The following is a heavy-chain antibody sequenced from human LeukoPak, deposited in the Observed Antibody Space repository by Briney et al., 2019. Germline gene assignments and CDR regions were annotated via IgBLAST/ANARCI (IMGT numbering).Heavy chain of an antibody. CDR2: ISSSSYI. Sequence: GGSLRLSCAASGFTFSSYSMNWVRQAPGKGLEWVSSISSSSYIYYADSVKGRFTISRENAKNSLYLQMNSLRAEDTAVYYCARVSAEGNTAMVNGGFDYWGQGTLVTVSS. D-gene: IGHD5-18*01. CDR1: GFTFSSYS. V-gene: IGHV3-21*01. J-gene: IGHJ4*02. CDR3: ARVSAEGNTAMVNGGFDY.